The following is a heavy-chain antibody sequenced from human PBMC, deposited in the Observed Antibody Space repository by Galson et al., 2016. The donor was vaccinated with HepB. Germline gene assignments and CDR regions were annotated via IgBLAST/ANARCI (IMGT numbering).Heavy chain of an antibody. CDR2: IFPGDSDT. CDR3: ARRGAYSDLLTADYGGWFDP. Sequence: QSGAEVKKPGESLKISCKASGYSFSSFWIAWVRQMPGKGLEWMGIIFPGDSDTRYSPSFQGQVTISADKSSSTAYLQWSSLKASDTAIYYCARRGAYSDLLTADYGGWFDPWGQGTLVTVSS. CDR1: GYSFSSFW. V-gene: IGHV5-51*01. J-gene: IGHJ5*02. D-gene: IGHD3-9*01.